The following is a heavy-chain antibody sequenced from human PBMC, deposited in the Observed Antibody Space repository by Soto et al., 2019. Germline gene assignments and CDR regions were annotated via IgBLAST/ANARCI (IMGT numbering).Heavy chain of an antibody. J-gene: IGHJ4*02. CDR1: GYTFTNFG. CDR3: VRVGSTDPDRAGLD. D-gene: IGHD3-10*01. Sequence: QVQLVQSGAEVKKPGASVKVSCKTSGYTFTNFGISWVRLAPGQGFEWLGWISGNSGRTYYAQKFQGRVTMTRDTSTNTASMELRSLSSDDTAVFYCVRVGSTDPDRAGLDWGRGTLVTVSS. V-gene: IGHV1-18*01. CDR2: ISGNSGRT.